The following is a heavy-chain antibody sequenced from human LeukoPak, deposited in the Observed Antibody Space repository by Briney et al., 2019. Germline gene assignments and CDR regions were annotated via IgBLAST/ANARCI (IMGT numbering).Heavy chain of an antibody. CDR3: AREGTATSFDY. Sequence: SETLSLTCTVSGGSISSYSWSWIRQPPGKGLEWIGYIYYNGSTNYNPSRKSRVTISLATSKNQFSLKLTSVTAADTAVYYCAREGTATSFDYWGQGTLVTVSS. CDR2: IYYNGST. J-gene: IGHJ4*02. CDR1: GGSISSYS. V-gene: IGHV4-59*08.